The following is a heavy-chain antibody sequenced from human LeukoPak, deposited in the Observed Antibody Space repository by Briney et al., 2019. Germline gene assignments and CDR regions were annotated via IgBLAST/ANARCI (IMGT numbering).Heavy chain of an antibody. Sequence: SETLSLTCTVSGGSISSYYWSWIRQPPGKGLEWIGYIYYSGSTNYNPSLKSRVTISVDTSKNQFSLKLSSVTAADTAVYYCARQTYYYGSGSRGYYYYYYYMDVWGKGTTVTISS. CDR2: IYYSGST. CDR3: ARQTYYYGSGSRGYYYYYYYMDV. V-gene: IGHV4-59*01. CDR1: GGSISSYY. D-gene: IGHD3-10*01. J-gene: IGHJ6*03.